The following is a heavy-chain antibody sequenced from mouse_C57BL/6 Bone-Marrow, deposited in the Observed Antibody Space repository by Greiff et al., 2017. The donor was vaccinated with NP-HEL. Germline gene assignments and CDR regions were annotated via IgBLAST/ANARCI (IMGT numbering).Heavy chain of an antibody. CDR2: IYPGSGST. V-gene: IGHV1-55*01. CDR1: GYTFTSYW. J-gene: IGHJ4*01. CDR3: ARAMITSRLYAMDY. Sequence: QVHVKQPGAELVKPGASVKMSCKASGYTFTSYWITWVKQRPGQGLEWIGDIYPGSGSTNYNEKFKSKATLTVDTSSSTAYMQLSSLTSEDSAVYYCARAMITSRLYAMDYWGQGTSVTVSS. D-gene: IGHD2-4*01.